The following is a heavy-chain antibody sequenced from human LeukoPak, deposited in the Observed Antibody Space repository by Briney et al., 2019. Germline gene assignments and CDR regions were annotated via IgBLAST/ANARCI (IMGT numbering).Heavy chain of an antibody. CDR1: GFTFSSYG. Sequence: PGGSLRLSCAASGFTFSSYGMSWVRQAPGKGLEWVSAIIGSGGSTYYADSVKGRFTISRDNSKNTLYLQMNSLRAEDTAVYYCAKEGIPYSSFILYFDYWGQGTLVTVSS. CDR2: IIGSGGST. J-gene: IGHJ4*02. CDR3: AKEGIPYSSFILYFDY. D-gene: IGHD6-6*01. V-gene: IGHV3-23*01.